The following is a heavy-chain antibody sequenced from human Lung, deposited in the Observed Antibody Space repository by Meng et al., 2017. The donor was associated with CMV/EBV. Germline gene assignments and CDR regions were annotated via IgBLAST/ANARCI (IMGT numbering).Heavy chain of an antibody. J-gene: IGHJ4*02. D-gene: IGHD1-1*01. Sequence: SXTXSLXCTISRASISSFYWSWIRQPPGKGLQWIGYVSDSGSAKYNPSLESRGTISRDRSRNQFYLNLNSVTAADTAMYFCARGTGTTQHYFDYWGQGMLVTCSS. CDR3: ARGTGTTQHYFDY. CDR2: VSDSGSA. CDR1: RASISSFY. V-gene: IGHV4-59*01.